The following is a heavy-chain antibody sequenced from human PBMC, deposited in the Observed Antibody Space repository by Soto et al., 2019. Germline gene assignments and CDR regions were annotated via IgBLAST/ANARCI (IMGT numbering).Heavy chain of an antibody. D-gene: IGHD3-16*01. CDR3: VKGGWLDF. Sequence: EVQLLESGGGLVQPGGSLRLSCVASGFSFSTFEMSWVRQAPGRGLEWVSFISDDSSRTYYADAVKGRFTISRDNSKYTLYLQMNSLTAEDTAVYACVKGGWLDFWGQGTLVTVSS. V-gene: IGHV3-23*01. J-gene: IGHJ5*01. CDR2: ISDDSSRT. CDR1: GFSFSTFE.